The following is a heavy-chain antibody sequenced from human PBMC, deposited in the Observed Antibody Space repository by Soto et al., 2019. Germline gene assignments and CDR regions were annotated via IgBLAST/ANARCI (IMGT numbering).Heavy chain of an antibody. CDR3: ARDPRAILGVVISGYYYGMDV. CDR1: GGSFSGYY. V-gene: IGHV4-34*01. J-gene: IGHJ6*02. CDR2: INHSGST. Sequence: SETLSLTCADYGGSFSGYYWSWIRQPPGKGLEWIGEINHSGSTNYNPSLKSRVTISVDTSKNQFSLKLSSVTAADTAVYYCARDPRAILGVVISGYYYGMDVWGQGTTVTVSS. D-gene: IGHD3-3*01.